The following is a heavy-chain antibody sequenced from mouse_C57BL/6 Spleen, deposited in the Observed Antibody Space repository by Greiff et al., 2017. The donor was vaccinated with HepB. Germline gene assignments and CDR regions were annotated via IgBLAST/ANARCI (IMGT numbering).Heavy chain of an antibody. CDR2: IDPSDSYT. Sequence: QVQLKQPGAELVLPGGSVKLSCKASGYTFTGYWMHWVKQRPGKGLEWIGEIDPSDSYTNYNQKFKGKSTLTVDKSSSTAYMQLISLTSEDSAVYYCAKGYYYGSSYPYAIDYWGQGTSVTVSS. J-gene: IGHJ4*01. V-gene: IGHV1-69*01. CDR3: AKGYYYGSSYPYAIDY. CDR1: GYTFTGYW. D-gene: IGHD1-1*01.